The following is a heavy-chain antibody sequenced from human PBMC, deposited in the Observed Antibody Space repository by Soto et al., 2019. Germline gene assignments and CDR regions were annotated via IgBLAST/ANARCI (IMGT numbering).Heavy chain of an antibody. Sequence: QGQLVQSGGEVKRPGASVKVSCKTSGYPFSNYGITWVRQAPGQPLEWLGWISLYSDGTNYAQKFQGRVSMTTDTSTTTAYMELRSLRSDDTAGYYCARVVPGAEAWFGPWGQGTLVTVSS. CDR2: ISLYSDGT. J-gene: IGHJ5*02. CDR3: ARVVPGAEAWFGP. V-gene: IGHV1-18*01. D-gene: IGHD2-2*01. CDR1: GYPFSNYG.